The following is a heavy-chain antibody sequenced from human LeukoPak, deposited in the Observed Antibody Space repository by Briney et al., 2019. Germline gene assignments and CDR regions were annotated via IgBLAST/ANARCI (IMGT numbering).Heavy chain of an antibody. J-gene: IGHJ2*01. D-gene: IGHD7-27*01. CDR2: ISSGGST. CDR3: ARDKLGWYFDL. Sequence: GGSLRLSCAASGFTVSSNYITWVRLAPGKGLEWVSVISSGGSTYYADSVKGRFTISRDNSKNTLYLQMNSLRAEDTAVYFCARDKLGWYFDLWGRGTLVTVSS. V-gene: IGHV3-53*01. CDR1: GFTVSSNY.